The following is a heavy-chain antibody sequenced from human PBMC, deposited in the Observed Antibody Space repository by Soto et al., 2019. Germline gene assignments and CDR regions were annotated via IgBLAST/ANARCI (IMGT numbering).Heavy chain of an antibody. D-gene: IGHD2-2*02. CDR2: IYHSGST. Sequence: PSETLSLTCAVSGGSISSSNWWSWVRQPPGKGLEWIGEIYHSGSTNCNPSLKSRVTISVDKSKNQFSLKLSSVTAADTAVYYCARGGVVVPAAIRGVFDYYYGMDVWGQGTTVTVS. J-gene: IGHJ6*02. CDR1: GGSISSSNW. V-gene: IGHV4-4*02. CDR3: ARGGVVVPAAIRGVFDYYYGMDV.